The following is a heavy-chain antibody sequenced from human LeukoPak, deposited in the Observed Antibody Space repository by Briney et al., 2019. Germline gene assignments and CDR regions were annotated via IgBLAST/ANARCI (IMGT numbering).Heavy chain of an antibody. Sequence: GGSLRLSCAASGFTFSVAAMTWVRQAPGKGLEWVSTIRGSGGSTYYADSVKGRFTISRDNSKNTMYLQMDSLRAEDTAVYYCAKAAATMVRGVIPHYFDSWGQGTLVTVSS. D-gene: IGHD3-10*01. CDR2: IRGSGGST. CDR1: GFTFSVAA. V-gene: IGHV3-23*01. CDR3: AKAAATMVRGVIPHYFDS. J-gene: IGHJ4*02.